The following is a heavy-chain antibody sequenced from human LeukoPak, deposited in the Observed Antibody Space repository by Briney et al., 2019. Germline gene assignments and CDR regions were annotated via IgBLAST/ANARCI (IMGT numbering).Heavy chain of an antibody. Sequence: GGSLRLSCAASGFTFSSYWMHWVRQAPGKGLVWVSRVNPQGSGTSYTDSVKGRFTISRDNAKDALYLRMDNLRVEDTAVYYCARARWSSTGWFLGYWGQGTLVTVSS. D-gene: IGHD6-19*01. V-gene: IGHV3-74*01. CDR2: VNPQGSGT. CDR1: GFTFSSYW. J-gene: IGHJ4*02. CDR3: ARARWSSTGWFLGY.